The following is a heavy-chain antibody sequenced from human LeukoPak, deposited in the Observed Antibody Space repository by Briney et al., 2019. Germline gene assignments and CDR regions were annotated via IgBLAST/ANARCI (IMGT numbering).Heavy chain of an antibody. CDR1: GYSISSGYY. CDR3: ARDCSSFPFDP. D-gene: IGHD6-13*01. V-gene: IGHV4-38-2*02. CDR2: IYHSGST. Sequence: SETLSLTCAVSGYSISSGYYWGWIRQPPGKGLEWIGSIYHSGSTYYNPSLKSRVTISVDTSKNQFSLKLSSVTAADTAVYYCARDCSSFPFDPWGQGTLVTASS. J-gene: IGHJ5*02.